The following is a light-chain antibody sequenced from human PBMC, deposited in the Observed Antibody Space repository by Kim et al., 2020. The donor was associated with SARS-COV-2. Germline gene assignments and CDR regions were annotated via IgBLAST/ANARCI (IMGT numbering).Light chain of an antibody. CDR2: LNSDGNH. V-gene: IGLV4-69*01. J-gene: IGLJ3*02. CDR1: SGNGSCA. CDR3: QNWGTSILV. Sequence: ASVKLTCTPSSGNGSCANEWHQQQPEKGPRYLMKLNSDGNHSKGDGIPDRFSGSSAEAERYLTTSSLQSEDEADYYCQNWGTSILVFGGGTQLTVL.